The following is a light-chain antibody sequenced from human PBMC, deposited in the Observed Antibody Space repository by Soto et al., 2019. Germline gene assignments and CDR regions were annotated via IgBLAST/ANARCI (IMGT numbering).Light chain of an antibody. CDR2: GAS. CDR1: QSVINNY. J-gene: IGKJ1*01. V-gene: IGKV3-20*01. CDR3: QHFGSSPET. Sequence: EIVLTQSPGTLSLSPGERATLYCRASQSVINNYLAWYQQKPGQAPRLLIYGASNRATGIPDRFSGSGSGTDFTLTISRLEPEDFAVYYCQHFGSSPETFGQGTKVDI.